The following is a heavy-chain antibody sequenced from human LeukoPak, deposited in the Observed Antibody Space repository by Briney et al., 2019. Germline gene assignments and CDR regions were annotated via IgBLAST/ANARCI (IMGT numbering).Heavy chain of an antibody. J-gene: IGHJ5*02. V-gene: IGHV3-48*04. Sequence: GGTLRLSCAASGFTFSSYSMNWVRQAPGKGLEWVSYISSSSSTIYYADSVKGRFTISRDNAKNSLYLQMNSLRAEDTAVYYCAREQYSSSHNWFDPWGQGTLVTVSS. CDR1: GFTFSSYS. D-gene: IGHD6-6*01. CDR2: ISSSSSTI. CDR3: AREQYSSSHNWFDP.